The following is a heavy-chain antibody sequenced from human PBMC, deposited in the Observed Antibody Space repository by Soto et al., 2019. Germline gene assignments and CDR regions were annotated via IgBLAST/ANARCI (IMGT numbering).Heavy chain of an antibody. J-gene: IGHJ4*02. D-gene: IGHD6-19*01. CDR2: ISFGGNVI. Sequence: EVQLVESGGGLVQPGGSLRLSCAASGFTFSSYSMNWVRQTPGKGLEWVSYISFGGNVIYYADSVKGRFTISRDDAKHSLLLQMNSLRDEDTAVYYCARDQGSGWENDYWGQGTMVTVSA. CDR1: GFTFSSYS. V-gene: IGHV3-48*02. CDR3: ARDQGSGWENDY.